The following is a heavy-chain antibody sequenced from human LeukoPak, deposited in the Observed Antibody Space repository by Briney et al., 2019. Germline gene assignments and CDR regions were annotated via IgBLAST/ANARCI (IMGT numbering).Heavy chain of an antibody. D-gene: IGHD3-16*01. Sequence: PGGSLRLSCAASGITFTDAWLSWVRQAPGKELEWVGRIKKMTDGGTTDYAVPVRGRFTISRDDSENTLYLQTNSLKTEDTAVYFCTTDPRIGRFFDDWGQGTLVTVSS. CDR2: IKKMTDGGTT. J-gene: IGHJ4*02. CDR3: TTDPRIGRFFDD. CDR1: GITFTDAW. V-gene: IGHV3-15*01.